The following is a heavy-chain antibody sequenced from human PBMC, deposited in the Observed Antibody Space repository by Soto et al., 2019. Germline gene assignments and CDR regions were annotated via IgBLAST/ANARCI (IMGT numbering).Heavy chain of an antibody. CDR1: SGSISSSNW. D-gene: IGHD6-19*01. CDR2: IYHSGST. CDR3: GVALGEIAVAGNWFDR. J-gene: IGHJ5*02. V-gene: IGHV4-4*02. Sequence: QVQLQESGPGLVKPSGTLSLTCAVSSGSISSSNWWSWVRQPPGKGLEWIGEIYHSGSTNYNPSLKSRVTLSVDKSKNQFSLKLSSVSAADTAVYYCGVALGEIAVAGNWFDRWGQGTLVTVSS.